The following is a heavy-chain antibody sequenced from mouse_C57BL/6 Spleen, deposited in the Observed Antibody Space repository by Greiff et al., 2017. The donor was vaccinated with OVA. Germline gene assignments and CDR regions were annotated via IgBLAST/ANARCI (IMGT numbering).Heavy chain of an antibody. D-gene: IGHD1-1*01. J-gene: IGHJ4*01. CDR3: ARNRDYGTPYAMDY. V-gene: IGHV2-2*01. CDR2: IWSGGST. CDR1: GFSLTSYG. Sequence: VKLVESGPGLVQPSQSLSITCTVSGFSLTSYGVHWVRQSPGKGLEWLGVIWSGGSTDYNAAFISRLSISKDNSKSQVFFKMNSLQADDTAIYYCARNRDYGTPYAMDYWGQGTSVTVSS.